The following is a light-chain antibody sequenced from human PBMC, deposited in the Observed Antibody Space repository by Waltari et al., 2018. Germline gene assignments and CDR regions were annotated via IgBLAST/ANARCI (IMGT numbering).Light chain of an antibody. CDR2: EYT. Sequence: QSALTQPASVSGSPGQSPTISCSGTSGDIGAFNRVSWYQQFAGKAPRLLIYEYTLRPSEIADRSSGAKSGDTASLTISGLQAEDEADYFCLSYTTINTWVFGGGTKVTVL. J-gene: IGLJ3*02. CDR3: LSYTTINTWV. V-gene: IGLV2-14*01. CDR1: SGDIGAFNR.